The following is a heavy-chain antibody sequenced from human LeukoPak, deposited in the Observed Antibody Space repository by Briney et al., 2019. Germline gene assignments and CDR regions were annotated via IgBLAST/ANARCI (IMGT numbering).Heavy chain of an antibody. J-gene: IGHJ4*02. Sequence: SVKVSCKASGGTFSSYAISWVRQAPGQGLEWMGGIIPIFGTANYAQKFQGRVTITTDESTSTAYMELSSLRSEDTAVYYCARGFGATTDFDYWGQGTLVTVSS. CDR3: ARGFGATTDFDY. CDR2: IIPIFGTA. CDR1: GGTFSSYA. V-gene: IGHV1-69*05. D-gene: IGHD1-26*01.